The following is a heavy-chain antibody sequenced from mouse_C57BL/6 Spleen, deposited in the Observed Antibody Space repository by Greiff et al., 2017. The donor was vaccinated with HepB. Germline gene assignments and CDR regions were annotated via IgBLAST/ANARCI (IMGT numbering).Heavy chain of an antibody. Sequence: ESGPGLVKPSQSLSLTCSVTGYSITSGYYWNWIRQFPGNKLEWMGYISYDGSNNYNPSLKNRISITRDTSKNQFFLKLNSVTTEDTATYYCARMGAYYSNFYAMDYWGQGTSVTVSS. CDR3: ARMGAYYSNFYAMDY. V-gene: IGHV3-6*01. CDR2: ISYDGSN. J-gene: IGHJ4*01. CDR1: GYSITSGYY. D-gene: IGHD2-5*01.